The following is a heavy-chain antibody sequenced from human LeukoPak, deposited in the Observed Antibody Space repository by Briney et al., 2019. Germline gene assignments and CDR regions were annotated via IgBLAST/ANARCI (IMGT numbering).Heavy chain of an antibody. CDR1: GGSISSGDYY. V-gene: IGHV4-30-4*08. CDR3: ASSLRYFDWLSADAFDI. J-gene: IGHJ3*02. Sequence: SQTLSLTCTVSGGSISSGDYYWNWIRQPPGKGLEWIGYIYYSGSTYYNPSLKSRVTISVDTSKNQFSLRLSSVTAADTAVYYCASSLRYFDWLSADAFDIWGQGTMVTVSS. D-gene: IGHD3-9*01. CDR2: IYYSGST.